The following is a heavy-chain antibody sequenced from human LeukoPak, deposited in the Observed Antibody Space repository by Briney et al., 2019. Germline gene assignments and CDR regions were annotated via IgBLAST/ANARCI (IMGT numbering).Heavy chain of an antibody. CDR2: VSHSGGA. V-gene: IGHV4-59*08. J-gene: IGHJ6*02. CDR1: GGSISSYY. Sequence: SETLSLTCSVSGGSISSYYCAWIRQPPGKGLEWIAYVSHSGGATYNPSLKSRVTISLDTSKNQFSLKLRSVTGADTAVYYCATGAPRGIDVWGQGTTVTVSS. D-gene: IGHD4/OR15-4a*01. CDR3: ATGAPRGIDV.